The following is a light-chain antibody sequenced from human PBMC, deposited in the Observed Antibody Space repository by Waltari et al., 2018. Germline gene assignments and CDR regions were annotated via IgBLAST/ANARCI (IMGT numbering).Light chain of an antibody. CDR1: SSDVGGYNY. Sequence: QSALTQPPSASGSPGQSVTISCTGTSSDVGGYNYVSWYQQHPGKAPKLMISEVTKRPSGVPDRCSGSKSGNTASLTVSGLQAEDEADYYCSSDAGSNNLVFGGGTKLTVL. CDR2: EVT. V-gene: IGLV2-8*01. CDR3: SSDAGSNNLV. J-gene: IGLJ2*01.